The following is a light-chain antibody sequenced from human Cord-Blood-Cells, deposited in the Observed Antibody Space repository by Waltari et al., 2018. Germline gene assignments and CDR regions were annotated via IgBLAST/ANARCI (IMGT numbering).Light chain of an antibody. V-gene: IGLV1-47*01. Sequence: QSVLTQPPSASGTPGQRVTISCSGSSSNLGSNYVYWYQQLPGTAPKLLIYRNNQRPSGVPDRFSGSKSGTSASLAISGLRSEDEADYYCAAWDDSFNWVFGGGTKLTVL. CDR2: RNN. CDR1: SSNLGSNY. J-gene: IGLJ3*02. CDR3: AAWDDSFNWV.